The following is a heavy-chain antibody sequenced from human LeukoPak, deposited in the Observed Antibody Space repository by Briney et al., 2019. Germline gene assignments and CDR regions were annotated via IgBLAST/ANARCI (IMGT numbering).Heavy chain of an antibody. CDR1: GGSISSSGFY. V-gene: IGHV4-39*01. J-gene: IGHJ2*01. CDR3: ARHGLTSFRYFDL. Sequence: SETLSLTCSVSGGSISSSGFYWGWIRQPPGKGLGWIGTMSQSGSTHYNSSLKSRVTVSVDTSKNQCSLTLSSVTAADTAVYYCARHGLTSFRYFDLWGRGTLVTVSS. D-gene: IGHD3/OR15-3a*01. CDR2: MSQSGST.